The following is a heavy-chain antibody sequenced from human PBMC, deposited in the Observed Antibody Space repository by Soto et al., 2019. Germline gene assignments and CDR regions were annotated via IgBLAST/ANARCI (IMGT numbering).Heavy chain of an antibody. D-gene: IGHD1-20*01. CDR2: ISYDGSNK. CDR3: AKVMYNWNDGDAFDI. J-gene: IGHJ3*02. CDR1: GFTFSSYG. V-gene: IGHV3-30*18. Sequence: GGSLRLSCAASGFTFSSYGMHWVRQAPGKGLEWVAVISYDGSNKHYADSVKGRFTISRDNSKNTLYLQMNSLRAEDTAVYYCAKVMYNWNDGDAFDIWGQGTMVTVSS.